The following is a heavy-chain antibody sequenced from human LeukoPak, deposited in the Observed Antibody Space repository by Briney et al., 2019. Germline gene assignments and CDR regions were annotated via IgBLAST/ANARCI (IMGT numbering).Heavy chain of an antibody. CDR2: IDSNGNST. CDR1: GFTFSSYW. CDR3: AREGSSYSGYDH. V-gene: IGHV3-74*01. J-gene: IGHJ5*02. D-gene: IGHD5-12*01. Sequence: GGSLRLSCAAPGFTFSSYWMHWVRQAPGKGLVWVSRIDSNGNSTTYADSVKGRFTISRDNAKNTLYLQMNSLRAEDTAVYYCAREGSSYSGYDHWGQGTLVTVSS.